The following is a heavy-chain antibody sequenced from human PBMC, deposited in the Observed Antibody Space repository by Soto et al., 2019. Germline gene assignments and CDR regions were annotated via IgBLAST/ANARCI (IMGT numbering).Heavy chain of an antibody. Sequence: QVQLVESGGGVVQPGRSLRLSCAASGFSFSDYDMHWVRQAPGKGLEWVAVIWYDGNKKYYADSVKGRFTVSRDNSKNTLYLQMNSLRAEDTAVYYCPRQFTASWYGDYWGQGTLVTVSS. J-gene: IGHJ4*02. CDR3: PRQFTASWYGDY. D-gene: IGHD6-13*01. CDR1: GFSFSDYD. V-gene: IGHV3-33*01. CDR2: IWYDGNKK.